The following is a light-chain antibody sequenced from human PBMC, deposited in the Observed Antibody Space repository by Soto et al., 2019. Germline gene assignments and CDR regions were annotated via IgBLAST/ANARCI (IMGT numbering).Light chain of an antibody. CDR2: DVH. V-gene: IGLV2-14*03. CDR1: SSDVGACNY. Sequence: QSALTQPASVSGSPGQSITISCTGTSSDVGACNYVSWYQQHSGKAPRLIISDVHNRPSGVSDRFSGSKSGNTASLIISGLQAEDEGDYYCSSYTTTSTLRVFGGGTKLTVL. J-gene: IGLJ2*01. CDR3: SSYTTTSTLRV.